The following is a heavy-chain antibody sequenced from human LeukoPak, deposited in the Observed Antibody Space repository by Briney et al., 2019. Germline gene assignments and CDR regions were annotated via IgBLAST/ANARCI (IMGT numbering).Heavy chain of an antibody. V-gene: IGHV3-23*01. J-gene: IGHJ3*02. D-gene: IGHD1-26*01. Sequence: PGGSLRLSCAASGFIFSSYAMSGVRQAPGKGGEWVSGISGSGCGTYYADSGMGRFTISRDNSKSTLYLQMNSLRAEDTAVYYCAKDTAGELGFDIWGQGTMVTVSS. CDR2: ISGSGCGT. CDR1: GFIFSSYA. CDR3: AKDTAGELGFDI.